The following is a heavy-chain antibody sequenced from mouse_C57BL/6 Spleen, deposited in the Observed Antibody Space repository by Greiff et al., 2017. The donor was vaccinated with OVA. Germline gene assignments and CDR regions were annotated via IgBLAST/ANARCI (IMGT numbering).Heavy chain of an antibody. J-gene: IGHJ2*01. CDR1: GYTFTSYW. Sequence: QVQLQQPGAELVRPGTSVKLSCKASGYTFTSYWMHWVKQRPGQGLEWIGVIDPSDSYTNYNQKFKGKATLTVDTSSSTAYMQLSSLTSEDSAVYYCAMEAQGKDYFDYWGQGTTLTVSS. V-gene: IGHV1-59*01. CDR2: IDPSDSYT. CDR3: AMEAQGKDYFDY. D-gene: IGHD3-2*02.